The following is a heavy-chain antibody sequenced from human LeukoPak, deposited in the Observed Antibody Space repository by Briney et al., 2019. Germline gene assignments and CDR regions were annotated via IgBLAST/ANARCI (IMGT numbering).Heavy chain of an antibody. D-gene: IGHD6-19*01. Sequence: SQTLALTCAISGDSVSSNSAAWNWIRQSPSRGLEWLGRTYYRSKWYNDYAVSVKSRITINPDTSKNHFSLQLNSVTPEDTAVYYWARDQIAVDGGNWFDPWGQGTLVTVSS. CDR1: GDSVSSNSAA. V-gene: IGHV6-1*01. J-gene: IGHJ5*02. CDR2: TYYRSKWYN. CDR3: ARDQIAVDGGNWFDP.